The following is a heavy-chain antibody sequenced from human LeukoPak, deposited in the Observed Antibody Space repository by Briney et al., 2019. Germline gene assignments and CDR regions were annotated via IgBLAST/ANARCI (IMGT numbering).Heavy chain of an antibody. CDR2: ISYDGSNK. D-gene: IGHD3-10*01. CDR1: GFTFSSYA. Sequence: QPGGSLRLSCAASGFTFSSYAMHWVRQAPGKGLEWVAVISYDGSNKYYADSVKGRFTISRDNSKNTLYLQMNSLRAEDTAVYYCARDSYYYGSGSSPLFDYWGQGTLVTVSS. CDR3: ARDSYYYGSGSSPLFDY. V-gene: IGHV3-30*04. J-gene: IGHJ4*02.